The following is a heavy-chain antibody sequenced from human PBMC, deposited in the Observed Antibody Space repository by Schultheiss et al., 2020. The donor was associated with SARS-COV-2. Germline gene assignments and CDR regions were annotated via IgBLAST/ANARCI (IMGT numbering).Heavy chain of an antibody. CDR3: ARMTKYYYDRSGCIDY. Sequence: SGPTLVKPTQTLTLTCTFSGFSLSTSGVGVGWIRQPPGKALEWLALIYWDDDKRYSPSLKSRLTITKDTPKKQVVLTMTNMDPADTATYYCARMTKYYYDRSGCIDYWGQGILVTVSS. V-gene: IGHV2-5*02. CDR1: GFSLSTSGVG. J-gene: IGHJ4*02. CDR2: IYWDDDK. D-gene: IGHD3-22*01.